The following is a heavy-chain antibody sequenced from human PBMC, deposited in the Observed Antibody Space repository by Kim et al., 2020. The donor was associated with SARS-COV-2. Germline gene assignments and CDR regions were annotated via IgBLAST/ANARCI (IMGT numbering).Heavy chain of an antibody. Sequence: SETLSLTCAVSGGSISSTNWWNWVRQSPGKGLEWIGEMYHDGTTNYNPSLKSRVTVSVDKSKNQFSLSLTSVTAADMAVYYCASISLIAAAGRTRYYYGMDVWGQGTTVTVSS. J-gene: IGHJ6*02. CDR2: MYHDGTT. V-gene: IGHV4-4*02. D-gene: IGHD6-13*01. CDR3: ASISLIAAAGRTRYYYGMDV. CDR1: GGSISSTNW.